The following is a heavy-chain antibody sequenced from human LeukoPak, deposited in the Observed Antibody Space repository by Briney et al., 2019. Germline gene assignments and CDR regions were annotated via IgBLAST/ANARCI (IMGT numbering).Heavy chain of an antibody. V-gene: IGHV1-2*02. Sequence: ASVKVSCKASGYTFTGYYMHWVRQAPGQGLEWMGWINPNSGGTNYAQKFQGRVTMTRDTSISTAYMELSRLRSDDTAVYYCARGTLTGTMGNAFDIWGQGTMVTVSS. CDR1: GYTFTGYY. CDR3: ARGTLTGTMGNAFDI. D-gene: IGHD1-20*01. CDR2: INPNSGGT. J-gene: IGHJ3*02.